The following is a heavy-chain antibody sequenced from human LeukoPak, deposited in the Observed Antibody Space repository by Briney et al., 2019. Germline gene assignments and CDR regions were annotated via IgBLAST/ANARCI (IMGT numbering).Heavy chain of an antibody. Sequence: GGSLRLSCAASGFTFSSYEMNWVRQAPGKGLEWVSYISSSGSTIYYADSVKGRFTISRDNAKNSLYLQMNSLRAEDTAVYYCARGDEMITFGGVIVDWAQATLVTVSS. D-gene: IGHD3-16*02. CDR2: ISSSGSTI. CDR1: GFTFSSYE. V-gene: IGHV3-48*03. CDR3: ARGDEMITFGGVIVD. J-gene: IGHJ4*02.